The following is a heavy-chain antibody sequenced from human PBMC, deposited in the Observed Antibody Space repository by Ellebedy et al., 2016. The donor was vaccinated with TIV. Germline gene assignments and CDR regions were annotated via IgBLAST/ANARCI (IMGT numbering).Heavy chain of an antibody. D-gene: IGHD5-24*01. CDR2: IIPIFGTA. V-gene: IGHV1-69*13. CDR3: ARDFGDGYIGPDDY. CDR1: GGTFSSYA. J-gene: IGHJ4*02. Sequence: SVKVSCXASGGTFSSYAISWVRQAPGQGLEWMGGIIPIFGTANYAQKFQGRVTITADESTSTAYMELSSLRSEDTAVYYCARDFGDGYIGPDDYWGQGTLVTVSS.